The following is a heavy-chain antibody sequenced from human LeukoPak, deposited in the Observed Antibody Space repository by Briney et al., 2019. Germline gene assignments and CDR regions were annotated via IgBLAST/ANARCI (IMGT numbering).Heavy chain of an antibody. CDR1: GFTFSSYW. V-gene: IGHV3-7*01. J-gene: IGHJ6*02. D-gene: IGHD2-2*01. CDR2: IKQDGSEK. Sequence: GGSLRLSCAASGFTFSSYWMSWVRQAPGKGLEWVANIKQDGSEKYYVDPVKGRFTISRDNAKNSLYLQMNSLRAEDTAVYYCARDGCSSTSCLDYYYYGMDVWGQGTTVTVSS. CDR3: ARDGCSSTSCLDYYYYGMDV.